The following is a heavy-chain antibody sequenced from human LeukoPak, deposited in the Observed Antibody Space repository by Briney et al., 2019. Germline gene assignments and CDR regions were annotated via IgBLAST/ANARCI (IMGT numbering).Heavy chain of an antibody. Sequence: GGSLRLSCAASEFTFSDYFMSWIRQAPGKGLECISYISGSGNTINYADSVKGRFTISRDNAKNSLYLQMNSLRAEDTAVYYCARSSRELGGYAPWELMPPFDYWGQGTLVTVSS. D-gene: IGHD1-7*01. J-gene: IGHJ4*02. CDR1: EFTFSDYF. V-gene: IGHV3-11*04. CDR3: ARSSRELGGYAPWELMPPFDY. CDR2: ISGSGNTI.